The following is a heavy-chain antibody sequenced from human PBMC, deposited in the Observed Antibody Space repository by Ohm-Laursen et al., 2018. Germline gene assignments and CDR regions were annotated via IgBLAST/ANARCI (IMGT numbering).Heavy chain of an antibody. CDR2: IDASGGTI. V-gene: IGHV3-48*01. Sequence: SLRLSCTASGFTFRTYSMNWVRQSPGKGLEWLSYIDASGGTIYYADSVKGRFTISRDNSKNTLYLQMNSLRAEDTAVYYCAKRDYWGQGTLVTVSS. CDR1: GFTFRTYS. J-gene: IGHJ4*02. CDR3: AKRDY.